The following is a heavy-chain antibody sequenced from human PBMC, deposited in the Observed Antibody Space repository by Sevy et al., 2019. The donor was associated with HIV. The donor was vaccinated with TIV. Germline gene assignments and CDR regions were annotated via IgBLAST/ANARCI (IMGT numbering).Heavy chain of an antibody. V-gene: IGHV3-23*01. D-gene: IGHD3-10*01. CDR2: ISGSGGST. CDR1: GFTFSSYA. CDR3: AKEYHPFWGVTDAFDI. Sequence: GGSLRLSCAASGFTFSSYAMSWVRQAPGKGLEWVSAISGSGGSTYYADSVKGRLTISRDNSKNTLYLQMNSLRAEDTAVYYCAKEYHPFWGVTDAFDIWGQRTMVTVSS. J-gene: IGHJ3*02.